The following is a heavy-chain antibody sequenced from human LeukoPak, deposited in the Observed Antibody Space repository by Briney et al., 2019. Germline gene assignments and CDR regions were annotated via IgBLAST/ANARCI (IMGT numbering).Heavy chain of an antibody. Sequence: GGSLRLSCAASGFTFSSYTMNWVRQAPGKGLEWVSYISSGSSTIYYADSVKGRFTISRDNAKNSLYLEMNSLRAGDTAVYFCARRAPSHDFDSWGQGTLVTVSS. J-gene: IGHJ4*02. V-gene: IGHV3-48*01. CDR3: ARRAPSHDFDS. CDR2: ISSGSSTI. CDR1: GFTFSSYT.